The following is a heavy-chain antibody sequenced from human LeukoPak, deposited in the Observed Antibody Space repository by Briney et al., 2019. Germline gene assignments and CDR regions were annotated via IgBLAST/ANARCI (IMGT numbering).Heavy chain of an antibody. J-gene: IGHJ4*02. CDR2: IYYSGST. CDR1: GVSISSYY. Sequence: SETLSLTCTVSGVSISSYYWSWIRQPPGKGLEWIGYIYYSGSTNYNPSLKSRVTISVDTSKNQFSLKLSSVTAANTAVYYCARIEDYGGNSVNYWGQGTLVTVSS. V-gene: IGHV4-59*01. CDR3: ARIEDYGGNSVNY. D-gene: IGHD4-23*01.